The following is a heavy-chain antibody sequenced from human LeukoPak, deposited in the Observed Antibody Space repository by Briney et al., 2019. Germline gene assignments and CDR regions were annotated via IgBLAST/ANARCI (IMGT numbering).Heavy chain of an antibody. CDR3: ARTNWVTPFDY. J-gene: IGHJ4*02. D-gene: IGHD1-1*01. Sequence: GGSLGLSCAASGFTFSDYYMSWIRQAPGKGLEWVSHISSSGSTIYYADSVKGRFTISRDNAKNSLYLQMNSLRAEDTAVYYCARTNWVTPFDYWGQGTLVTVSS. CDR2: ISSSGSTI. V-gene: IGHV3-11*04. CDR1: GFTFSDYY.